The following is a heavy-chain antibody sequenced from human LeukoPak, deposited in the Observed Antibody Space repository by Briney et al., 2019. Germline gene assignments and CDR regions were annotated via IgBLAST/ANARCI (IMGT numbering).Heavy chain of an antibody. Sequence: SGGSLRLSCAASGFSFSNYAMSSVRQAPGKWLEFVSSVSGNGGSIYYAVSVKGCFTISRDNSKSMLYIQMNSLRADDTVAYYCAKEGWRYTNLSTRAGDCYPDYQGPGTLVTVSS. D-gene: IGHD2-21*02. CDR1: GFSFSNYA. J-gene: IGHJ4*02. CDR2: VSGNGGSI. V-gene: IGHV3-23*01. CDR3: AKEGWRYTNLSTRAGDCYPDY.